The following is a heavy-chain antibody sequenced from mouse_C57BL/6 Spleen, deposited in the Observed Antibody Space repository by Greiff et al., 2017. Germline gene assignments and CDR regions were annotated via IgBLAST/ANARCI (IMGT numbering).Heavy chain of an antibody. Sequence: VQLQQPGAELVMPGASVKLSCKASGYTFTSYWMHWVKQRPGQGLEWIGEIDPSDSYTNYNQKFKGKSTLTVDKSSSTAYMQLSSLTSEDSAVXYCARGSNYPYFDYWGQGTTLTVSS. D-gene: IGHD2-5*01. CDR2: IDPSDSYT. CDR1: GYTFTSYW. CDR3: ARGSNYPYFDY. V-gene: IGHV1-69*01. J-gene: IGHJ2*01.